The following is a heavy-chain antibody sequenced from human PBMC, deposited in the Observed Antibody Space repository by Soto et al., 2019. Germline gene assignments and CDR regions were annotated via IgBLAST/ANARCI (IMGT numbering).Heavy chain of an antibody. CDR2: ISGSGGSK. CDR3: AKVGSSGWYYFDY. D-gene: IGHD6-19*01. CDR1: GFTFSSYA. Sequence: GVSLRLSCAASGFTFSSYAMSWVRQAPGKGLEWVSAISGSGGSKYYADSVKGRFTISRDNSKNTLYLQMNSVGAEDTAVYYRAKVGSSGWYYFDYWGQGTLVT. J-gene: IGHJ4*02. V-gene: IGHV3-23*01.